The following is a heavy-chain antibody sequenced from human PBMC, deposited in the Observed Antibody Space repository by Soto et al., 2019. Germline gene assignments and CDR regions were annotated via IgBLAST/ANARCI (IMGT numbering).Heavy chain of an antibody. Sequence: ASVKVSCKASGYTFTSYGISWVRQAPGQGLEWMGWISAYNGNTNYAQKLQGRVTMTTDTSTSTAYMELRSLRSDDTAVYYCARVHRVAKDPGIAVVLTGGYFDYWGQGTLVTVSS. CDR1: GYTFTSYG. CDR2: ISAYNGNT. D-gene: IGHD6-19*01. J-gene: IGHJ4*02. CDR3: ARVHRVAKDPGIAVVLTGGYFDY. V-gene: IGHV1-18*04.